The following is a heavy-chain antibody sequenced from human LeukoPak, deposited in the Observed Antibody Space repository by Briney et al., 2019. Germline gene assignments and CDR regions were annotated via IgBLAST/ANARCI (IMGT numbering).Heavy chain of an antibody. Sequence: SETLSLTCTVSGGSISSSSYYWGWIRQPPGKGLGWIGSIYYSGSTYYNPSLKSRVTISVDTSKNQFSLKLSSVTAADTAVYYCASVDTAMPGWAFDIWGQGTMVTVSS. V-gene: IGHV4-39*07. CDR3: ASVDTAMPGWAFDI. J-gene: IGHJ3*02. CDR1: GGSISSSSYY. CDR2: IYYSGST. D-gene: IGHD5-18*01.